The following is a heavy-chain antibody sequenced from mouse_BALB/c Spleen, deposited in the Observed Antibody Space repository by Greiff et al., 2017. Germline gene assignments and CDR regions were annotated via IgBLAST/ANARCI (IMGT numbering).Heavy chain of an antibody. D-gene: IGHD2-2*01. CDR2: INPSTGYT. CDR3: ARGDYGYPYAMDY. CDR1: GYTFTSYW. Sequence: VQLQQSGAELAKPGASVKMSCKASGYTFTSYWMHWVKQRPGQGLEWIGYINPSTGYTEYNQKFKDKATLTADKSSSTAYMQLSSLTSEDSAVYYCARGDYGYPYAMDYWGQGTSVTVSS. J-gene: IGHJ4*01. V-gene: IGHV1-7*01.